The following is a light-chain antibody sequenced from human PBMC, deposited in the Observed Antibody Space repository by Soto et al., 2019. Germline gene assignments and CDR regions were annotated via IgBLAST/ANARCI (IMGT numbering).Light chain of an antibody. J-gene: IGKJ3*01. CDR2: GAF. V-gene: IGKV3-20*01. Sequence: VLTQSPDTLSLSPGERATLSCRASERISSNFLAWYQQRPGQAPRLLIYGAFTRASGIPDRFSGSGSGTDFALTISRLEPEDFAVFYCQQYGTSPFTFGPGTTVEIK. CDR3: QQYGTSPFT. CDR1: ERISSNF.